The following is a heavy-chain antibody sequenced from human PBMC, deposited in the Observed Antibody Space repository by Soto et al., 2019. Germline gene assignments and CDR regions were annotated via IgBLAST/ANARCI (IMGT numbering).Heavy chain of an antibody. V-gene: IGHV4-4*07. CDR2: IYFTGTT. Sequence: PSETVALTGTVSGVASSTYYWSCIRQPGGEGLEWIGRIYFTGTTISNPSLKSRVPMSVDTSKNQFSLTLSSVPAAATPVYYCARVESNYGHFDYWGQGTLVTVSS. CDR3: ARVESNYGHFDY. D-gene: IGHD3-10*01. J-gene: IGHJ4*02. CDR1: GVASSTYY.